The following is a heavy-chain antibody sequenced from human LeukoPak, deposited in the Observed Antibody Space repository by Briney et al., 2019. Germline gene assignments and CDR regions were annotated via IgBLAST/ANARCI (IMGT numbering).Heavy chain of an antibody. CDR1: GYTFTGYY. D-gene: IGHD2-15*01. V-gene: IGHV1-2*02. CDR2: INPNSGGT. J-gene: IGHJ5*02. Sequence: ASVKVSCKASGYTFTGYYMHWVRQAPGQGLEWMGWINPNSGGTNYAQKFQGRVTMTRDTSVSTAYMELSGLRSDDTAVYYCARDDLVVVTAATPDAWFDPWGQGTLVTVSS. CDR3: ARDDLVVVTAATPDAWFDP.